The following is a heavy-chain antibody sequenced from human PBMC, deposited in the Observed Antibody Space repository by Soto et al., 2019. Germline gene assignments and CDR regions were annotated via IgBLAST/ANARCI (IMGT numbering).Heavy chain of an antibody. CDR3: ARGYCSGGSCYSPLDAFDI. J-gene: IGHJ3*02. Sequence: EVQLVESGGGLVQPGGSLRLSCAASGFTFSSYWMSWVRQAPGKGLEWGANIKQDGSERFYVESVKGRFTMSRDNAKNSLYLQMNSLRAEDTAVYYCARGYCSGGSCYSPLDAFDIWGQGTMVTVSS. CDR2: IKQDGSER. CDR1: GFTFSSYW. V-gene: IGHV3-7*01. D-gene: IGHD2-15*01.